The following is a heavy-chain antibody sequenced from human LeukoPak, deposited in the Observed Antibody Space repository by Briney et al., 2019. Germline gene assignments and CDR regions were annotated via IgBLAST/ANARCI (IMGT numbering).Heavy chain of an antibody. V-gene: IGHV3-21*01. CDR2: IGSISDYV. J-gene: IGHJ4*02. CDR1: GFTFNTYT. CDR3: GNSRGSYV. Sequence: PGGSLRLSCAASGFTFNTYTMNWVRQTPGKGLEWVSSIGSISDYVSYADSVKGRFTISRDNAKNSVYLQMNSLRVEDMGVYYCGNSRGSYVWGQGTLVTVSS. D-gene: IGHD3-16*01.